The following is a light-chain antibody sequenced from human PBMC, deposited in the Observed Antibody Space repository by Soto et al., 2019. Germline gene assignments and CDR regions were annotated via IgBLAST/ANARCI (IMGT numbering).Light chain of an antibody. V-gene: IGLV2-23*01. CDR1: SSDVGSYNL. Sequence: QSALTQPASVSGSPGQSITISCTGTSSDVGSYNLVSWYQQHPGKAPKLMIYEGSKRPSGVSNRFSGSKSGNTASLTISRLQAEDEADYHCCSYAGSSTLVFGGGTKLTVL. J-gene: IGLJ2*01. CDR3: CSYAGSSTLV. CDR2: EGS.